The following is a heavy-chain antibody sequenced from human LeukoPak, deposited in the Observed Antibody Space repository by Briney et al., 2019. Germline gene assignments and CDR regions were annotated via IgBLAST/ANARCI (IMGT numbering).Heavy chain of an antibody. CDR1: GRSISRYY. J-gene: IGHJ5*02. Sequence: AEPLTLPCTVSGRSISRYYWSWLRQPAGKGLVWIGRIYTSGSTKYNPSFKSRVTMSVDTSNNQLSLKLSCVSAADTAVYYCAGEVSIGWYGGNENCFDPWGQGTLVTVSS. CDR3: AGEVSIGWYGGNENCFDP. CDR2: IYTSGST. V-gene: IGHV4-4*07. D-gene: IGHD6-19*01.